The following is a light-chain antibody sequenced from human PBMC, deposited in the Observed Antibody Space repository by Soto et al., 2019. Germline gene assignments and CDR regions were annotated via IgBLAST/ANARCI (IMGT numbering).Light chain of an antibody. Sequence: DIQMTQTPPSLSASIGDRVTITCRATQGISRYLAWYQQKPGQVPKLLIYAASTLQSGVPSRFSGSGSGTDFTLTISSLQPEDVATYYCQKYVSAPLFPFGPGNRVDVK. CDR1: QGISRY. J-gene: IGKJ3*01. V-gene: IGKV1-27*01. CDR3: QKYVSAPLFP. CDR2: AAS.